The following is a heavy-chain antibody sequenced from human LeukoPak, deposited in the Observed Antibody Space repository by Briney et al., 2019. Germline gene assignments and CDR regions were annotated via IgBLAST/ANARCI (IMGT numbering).Heavy chain of an antibody. D-gene: IGHD1-26*01. CDR1: GDSISSSRFY. Sequence: SETLSVTCTVPGDSISSSRFYWAWIRQPPGKGLEWIGSILYTGRTFYNPSLKSRVTISVDTSKDQFSLRLGSVSASDTAVYYCARRDVGATIDYWGQVTLVTVSS. V-gene: IGHV4-39*01. CDR2: ILYTGRT. J-gene: IGHJ4*02. CDR3: ARRDVGATIDY.